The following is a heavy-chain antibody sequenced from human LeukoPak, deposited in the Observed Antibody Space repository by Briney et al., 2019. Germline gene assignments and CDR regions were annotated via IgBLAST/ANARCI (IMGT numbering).Heavy chain of an antibody. CDR2: INHSGST. V-gene: IGHV4-34*01. D-gene: IGHD3-22*01. CDR3: TRGYYYDSSGDPYYYYYYMDV. Sequence: SETLSLTCAVYGGSFSGYYWSWIRQPPGKGLEWIGEINHSGSTNYNPYLKSRVTISVDTSKNQFSLKLSSVTAADTAVYYCTRGYYYDSSGDPYYYYYYMDVWGKGTTVTVSS. CDR1: GGSFSGYY. J-gene: IGHJ6*03.